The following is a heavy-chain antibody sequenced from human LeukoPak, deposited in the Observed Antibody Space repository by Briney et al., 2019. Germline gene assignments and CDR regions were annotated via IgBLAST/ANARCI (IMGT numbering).Heavy chain of an antibody. CDR2: ISGSGGST. Sequence: GSLRLSCAASGFTFSSYAMSWVRQAPGKGLEWVSAISGSGGSTYYADSVKGRFTISRDNSKNTLYLQMNSLRAEDTAVYYCARFGYYYDSSGPFDYWGQGTLVTVSS. V-gene: IGHV3-23*01. D-gene: IGHD3-22*01. J-gene: IGHJ4*02. CDR3: ARFGYYYDSSGPFDY. CDR1: GFTFSSYA.